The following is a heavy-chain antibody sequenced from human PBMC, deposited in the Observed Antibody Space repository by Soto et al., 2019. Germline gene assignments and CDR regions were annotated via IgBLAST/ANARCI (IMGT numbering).Heavy chain of an antibody. CDR2: IKSKSDGGTT. Sequence: PGGSLRLSCAGSGFTFSTYAMNWVRQAPGKGLEWVGRIKSKSDGGTTDYAAPVKGKFTISRDDSKNTLYLQMNSLKTEDTGVYYCTTYAYYDTSGLPFNYWGQGTLVTVSS. CDR1: GFTFSTYA. V-gene: IGHV3-15*07. J-gene: IGHJ4*02. CDR3: TTYAYYDTSGLPFNY. D-gene: IGHD3-22*01.